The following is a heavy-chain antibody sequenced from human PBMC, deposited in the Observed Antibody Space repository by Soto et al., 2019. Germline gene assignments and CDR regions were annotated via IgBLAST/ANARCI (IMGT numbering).Heavy chain of an antibody. CDR3: AKDRGRIRGDQHDY. CDR1: GFTFSSYV. V-gene: IGHV3-23*01. D-gene: IGHD4-17*01. CDR2: ISGSGSSR. J-gene: IGHJ4*02. Sequence: EVQLLESGGDLVQPGGSLRLSCVASGFTFSSYVMSWVRQAPGKGLEWVSAISGSGSSRYYADSVKGRFTISRDNSKNTLYLQMNSLRVEDTAVYYCAKDRGRIRGDQHDYCGQGTLVTVSS.